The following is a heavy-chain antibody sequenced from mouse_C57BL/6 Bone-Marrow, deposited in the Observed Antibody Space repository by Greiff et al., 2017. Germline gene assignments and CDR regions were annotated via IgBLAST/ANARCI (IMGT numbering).Heavy chain of an antibody. CDR3: AIYYGYDANFDV. J-gene: IGHJ1*03. CDR2: IHPNSGST. Sequence: QVQLKQPGAELVKPGASVKLSCKASGYTFTSYWMHWVKQRPGQGLEWIGMIHPNSGSTNYNEKFKSKATLTVDKSSSTAYMQLSSLTSEDSAVYYCAIYYGYDANFDVWGTGTTVTVSS. V-gene: IGHV1-64*01. CDR1: GYTFTSYW. D-gene: IGHD2-2*01.